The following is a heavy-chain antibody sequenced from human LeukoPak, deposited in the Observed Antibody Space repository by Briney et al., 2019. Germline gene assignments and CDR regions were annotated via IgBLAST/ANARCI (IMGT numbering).Heavy chain of an antibody. Sequence: GGSLRLSCAASGFTFTGNAMTWVRQAPGKGLEWVSTISDSGNPTYYADSVRGRFSISRDNSKNTLYLQMNSLRAADTAVYYRTILRGCPRLVPWHDWGGEGTLVSVPS. CDR1: GFTFTGNA. CDR2: ISDSGNPT. D-gene: IGHD3-9*01. J-gene: IGHJ4*02. V-gene: IGHV3-23*01. CDR3: TILRGCPRLVPWHDW.